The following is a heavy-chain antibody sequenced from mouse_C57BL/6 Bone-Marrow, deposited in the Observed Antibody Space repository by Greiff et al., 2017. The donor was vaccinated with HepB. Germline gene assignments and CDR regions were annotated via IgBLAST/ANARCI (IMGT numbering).Heavy chain of an antibody. CDR2: IYPGSGST. CDR3: ASSYYDYDGSLYAMDY. Sequence: QVQLQQPGAELVKPGASVKMSCKASGYTFTSYWITWVKQRPGQGLEWIGDIYPGSGSTNYNEKFKSKATLTVDTSSSTAYMQLSSLTSEDSAVYYCASSYYDYDGSLYAMDYWGQGTSVTVSS. V-gene: IGHV1-55*01. CDR1: GYTFTSYW. J-gene: IGHJ4*01. D-gene: IGHD2-4*01.